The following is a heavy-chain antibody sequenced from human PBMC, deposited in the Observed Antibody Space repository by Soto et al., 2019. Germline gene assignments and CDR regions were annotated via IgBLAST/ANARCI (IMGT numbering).Heavy chain of an antibody. CDR1: GASISGFY. D-gene: IGHD1-1*01. CDR2: IYATGTT. V-gene: IGHV4-4*07. CDR3: VRDGTKTLRDWFDP. Sequence: TSETLSLTCTVSGASISGFYWSWIRKSAGKGLEWIGRIYATGTTDYNPSRKSRVMMSVDTSKKQFSLKLSYVTAADTAVYYCVRDGTKTLRDWFDPWGQGSSVTVSS. J-gene: IGHJ5*02.